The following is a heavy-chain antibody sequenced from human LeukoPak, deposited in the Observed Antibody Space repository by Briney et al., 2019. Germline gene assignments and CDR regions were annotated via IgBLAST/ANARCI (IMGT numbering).Heavy chain of an antibody. Sequence: PSETLSLTCTVSGGSISSYYWSWIRQPPGKGLEWIGYIYYGGGTNYNPSLKSRVTISVDTSKNQFSLKLSSVTAADTAVYYCARHRVMGDYYFDYWGQGTLVTVSS. CDR1: GGSISSYY. J-gene: IGHJ4*02. V-gene: IGHV4-59*08. CDR3: ARHRVMGDYYFDY. D-gene: IGHD2-21*02. CDR2: IYYGGGT.